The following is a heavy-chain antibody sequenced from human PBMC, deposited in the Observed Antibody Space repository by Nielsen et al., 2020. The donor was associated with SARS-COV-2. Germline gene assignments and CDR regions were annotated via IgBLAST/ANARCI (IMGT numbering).Heavy chain of an antibody. V-gene: IGHV3-23*01. CDR1: GFTFNIYA. CDR2: VSASGGST. J-gene: IGHJ3*02. Sequence: GSLRLSCAASGFTFNIYAMAWVRRAPGRGLQWVTGVSASGGSTYYTDSVKGRFSISRDNSKNTLFLQMNSLRVEDTAIYFCAKDDVVRGDAYDIWGQGTVVTVSS. CDR3: AKDDVVRGDAYDI. D-gene: IGHD3-10*01.